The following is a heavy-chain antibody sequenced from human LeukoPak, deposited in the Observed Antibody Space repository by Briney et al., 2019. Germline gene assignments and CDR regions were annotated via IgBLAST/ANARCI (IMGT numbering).Heavy chain of an antibody. CDR1: GFTFDDYA. CDR2: ISWNSGSI. V-gene: IGHV3-9*01. D-gene: IGHD1-26*01. CDR3: AKTVVGATTSYFDY. J-gene: IGHJ4*02. Sequence: PGGSLGLSCAASGFTFDDYAMHWVRQAPGKGLEWVSGISWNSGSIGYADSVKGRFTISRDNAKNSLYLQMNSLRAEDTALYYCAKTVVGATTSYFDYWGQGTLVTVSS.